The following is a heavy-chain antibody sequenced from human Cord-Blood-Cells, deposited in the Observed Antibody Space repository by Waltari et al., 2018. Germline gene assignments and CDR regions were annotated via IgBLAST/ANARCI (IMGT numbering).Heavy chain of an antibody. D-gene: IGHD1-26*01. CDR1: GDSVSSNSAA. J-gene: IGHJ5*02. V-gene: IGHV6-1*01. CDR3: ARGGVGAPMDWFDP. Sequence: QVQLQQSGPGLVKPSQTLSLPCAISGDSVSSNSAAWNWIRQSPSRGLEWLGRTYYRAKWYNDYAVAVKSRVTINPDTSKNQFSLQLNSVTPEDTAVYYCARGGVGAPMDWFDPWGQGTLVTVSS. CDR2: TYYRAKWYN.